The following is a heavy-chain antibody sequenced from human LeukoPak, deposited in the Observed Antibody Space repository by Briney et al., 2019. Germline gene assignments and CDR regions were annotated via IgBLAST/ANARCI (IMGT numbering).Heavy chain of an antibody. D-gene: IGHD6-19*01. V-gene: IGHV1-2*02. J-gene: IGHJ2*01. CDR2: INPNSGGT. Sequence: GASVKVSCKASGYTFTGYYMHWVRQAPGQGLEWMGWINPNSGGTNYAQKFQGRVTMTTDTSTSTAYMELRSLRSDDTAVYYCARDHYGSGSVGNWYFDLWGRGTLVTVSS. CDR1: GYTFTGYY. CDR3: ARDHYGSGSVGNWYFDL.